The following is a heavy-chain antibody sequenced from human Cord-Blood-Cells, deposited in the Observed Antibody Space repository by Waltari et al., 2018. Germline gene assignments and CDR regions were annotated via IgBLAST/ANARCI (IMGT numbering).Heavy chain of an antibody. D-gene: IGHD7-27*01. CDR1: GGSFSGYY. V-gene: IGHV4-34*01. CDR3: ARHGQTLGISHKYYFDY. CDR2: INHSGST. J-gene: IGHJ4*02. Sequence: QVQLQQWGPGLLTPSETRSLTCAVYGGSFSGYYWSWTRQPPGKGLVWIGEINHSGSTNYNPALKSRVTISVDTSKNQFSLKLSSVTAAGTAVYYCARHGQTLGISHKYYFDYWGQGTLVTVSS.